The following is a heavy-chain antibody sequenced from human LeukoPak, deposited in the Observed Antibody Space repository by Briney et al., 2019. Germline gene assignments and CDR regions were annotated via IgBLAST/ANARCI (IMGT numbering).Heavy chain of an antibody. CDR2: ITGYGAT. V-gene: IGHV3-23*01. Sequence: GGSLRLSCAASGSTFSNFAMMWGPQAPGTGLQGGSAITGYGATFYSDSVRGRCTIFRDTSMNTLFLQMNSLGAEDTAVYYCAKGAASGKVDWFDPWGQGTLVTVSS. CDR1: GSTFSNFA. CDR3: AKGAASGKVDWFDP. J-gene: IGHJ5*02. D-gene: IGHD6-13*01.